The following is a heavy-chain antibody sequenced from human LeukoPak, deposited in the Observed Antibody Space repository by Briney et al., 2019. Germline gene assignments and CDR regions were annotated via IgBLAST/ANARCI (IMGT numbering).Heavy chain of an antibody. V-gene: IGHV3-30*18. CDR1: GFTFSSCG. CDR3: AKGKAFTIRSQIDY. J-gene: IGHJ4*02. CDR2: ISYDGSNK. Sequence: GSLRLSCAASGFTFSSCGMHWVRQAPGKGLKWVAVISYDGSNKYYADSVKGRFTISRDNSKNTLYLQMNSLRAEDTAVYYCAKGKAFTIRSQIDYWGQGTLVTVSS. D-gene: IGHD3-10*01.